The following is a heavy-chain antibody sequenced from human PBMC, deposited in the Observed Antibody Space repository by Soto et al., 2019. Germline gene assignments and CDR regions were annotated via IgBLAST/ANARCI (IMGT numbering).Heavy chain of an antibody. V-gene: IGHV3-23*01. D-gene: IGHD3-3*01. CDR2: INGGGVST. J-gene: IGHJ4*02. Sequence: LLLESGGGLVQYGGSLRLSCAASGFTFRNYAMSWVRQTPEKGLEWVSAINGGGVSTYYADSVKGRFTISRDQSKNTIYMQVDSLRVEDTALYYCTKRSYLEWFLSGGGEECWGRGTLVTVSS. CDR1: GFTFRNYA. CDR3: TKRSYLEWFLSGGGEEC.